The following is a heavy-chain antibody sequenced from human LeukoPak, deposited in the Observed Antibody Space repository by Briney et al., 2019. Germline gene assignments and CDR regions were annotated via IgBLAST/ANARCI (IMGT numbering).Heavy chain of an antibody. D-gene: IGHD4-23*01. CDR1: GGSISSYY. CDR3: ARAGSTVVTPFDY. CDR2: IYTSGST. J-gene: IGHJ4*02. V-gene: IGHV4-4*09. Sequence: SETLSLTCTVSGGSISSYYWSWIRQPPGKGLEWIGYIYTSGSTNYNPSLKSRVTISVDRSKNQFSLKLSSVTAADTAVYYCARAGSTVVTPFDYWGQGTLVTVSS.